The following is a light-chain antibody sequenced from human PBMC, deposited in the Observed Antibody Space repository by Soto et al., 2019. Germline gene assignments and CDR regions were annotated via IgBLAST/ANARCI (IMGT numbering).Light chain of an antibody. CDR3: QQRSNYWT. J-gene: IGKJ1*01. Sequence: EIVLTQSPVTLSLSPGQRATLSCRASQSVSSNHLGWYQQKPGQPPRLLIYDTYKRATGIPARFSGSGSGTDFTLTISSLEREDFAVYYCQQRSNYWTFGQGTKVEIK. CDR2: DTY. CDR1: QSVSSNH. V-gene: IGKV3D-20*02.